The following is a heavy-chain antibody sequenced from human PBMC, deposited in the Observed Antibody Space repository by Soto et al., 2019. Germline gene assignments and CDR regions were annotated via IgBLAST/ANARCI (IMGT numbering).Heavy chain of an antibody. Sequence: EVQLVESGGGLVQPGGSLRLSCAASGFTVSSNFMSWVRQAPGKGLEWVSFIYSGGNTFYADSVKGRFTISRDTSKNTVYLQMNSQRADDTAMYYWARAPSSTILRDWGQGTLVAVSS. CDR1: GFTVSSNF. J-gene: IGHJ4*02. V-gene: IGHV3-66*01. CDR3: ARAPSSTILRD. D-gene: IGHD3-3*01. CDR2: IYSGGNT.